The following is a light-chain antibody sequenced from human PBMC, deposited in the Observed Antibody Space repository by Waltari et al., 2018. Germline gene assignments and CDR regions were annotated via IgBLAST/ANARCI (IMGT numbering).Light chain of an antibody. V-gene: IGLV1-44*01. CDR2: SNN. Sequence: QSVLTQPPSASGTPGQRGTISCSGSSSNIGSNAVNWYQQLPGTAPKLLIYSNNQRPSGIPDRFSGSKSGTSASLAISGLQSEDEADYYCATWDDNLNGVIFGGGTKLTVL. J-gene: IGLJ2*01. CDR3: ATWDDNLNGVI. CDR1: SSNIGSNA.